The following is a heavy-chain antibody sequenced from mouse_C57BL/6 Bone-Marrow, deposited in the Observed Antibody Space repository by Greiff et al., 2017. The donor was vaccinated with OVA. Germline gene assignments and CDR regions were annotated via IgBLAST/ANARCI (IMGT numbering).Heavy chain of an antibody. Sequence: EVQLMESGGGLVQPKGSLKLSCAASGFSFNTYAMNWVRQAPGKGLEWVARIRSKSNNYATYYADSVKDRFTISRDDSESMLYLQMNNVKTEDAAMYDCVRQGPCGSSHLDYWGQGTTLTVSS. J-gene: IGHJ2*01. CDR1: GFSFNTYA. V-gene: IGHV10-1*01. CDR3: VRQGPCGSSHLDY. CDR2: IRSKSNNYAT. D-gene: IGHD1-1*01.